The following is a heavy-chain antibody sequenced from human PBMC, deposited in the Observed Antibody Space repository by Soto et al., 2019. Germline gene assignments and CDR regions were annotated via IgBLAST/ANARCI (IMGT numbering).Heavy chain of an antibody. V-gene: IGHV3-7*01. CDR3: VAGSGWLPDF. D-gene: IGHD6-19*01. Sequence: EVQLVESGEGLVQPRGSLRLSCAASGFSFSSFWINWVHQAPGKGLEWVAIIKKDGSEKLYVDSVKGRFTISRDNARNSLYLEMNILRAEDTAVYYCVAGSGWLPDFWGQGTLVTGSS. J-gene: IGHJ4*02. CDR1: GFSFSSFW. CDR2: IKKDGSEK.